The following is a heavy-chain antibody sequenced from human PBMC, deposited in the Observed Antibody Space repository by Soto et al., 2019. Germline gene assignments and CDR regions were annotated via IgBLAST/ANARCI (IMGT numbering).Heavy chain of an antibody. D-gene: IGHD1-26*01. V-gene: IGHV4-39*01. CDR3: ARLEGAKVFDY. J-gene: IGHJ4*02. Sequence: SETLSLTCTVSGGSISSSSYYWGWIRQPPGKGLEWIGSIYYSGSTYYNPSLKSRVTISVDTSKNQFSLKLSSVTAADTAVYYCARLEGAKVFDYWGQGTXVTVSS. CDR2: IYYSGST. CDR1: GGSISSSSYY.